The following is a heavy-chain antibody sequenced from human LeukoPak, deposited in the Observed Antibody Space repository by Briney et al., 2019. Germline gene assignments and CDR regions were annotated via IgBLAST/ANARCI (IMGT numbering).Heavy chain of an antibody. CDR1: GFTFSSYA. CDR3: AKDYWGYYCNYGVFDY. CDR2: ISGSGGST. Sequence: PGGSLRLSCAASGFTFSSYAMSWVRQAPGKGLEWVSAISGSGGSTYYADSVKGRFTISRDNSKNTLYLQMNSLRAEDTSVYYCAKDYWGYYCNYGVFDYSGQGTLVTVSP. J-gene: IGHJ4*02. V-gene: IGHV3-23*01. D-gene: IGHD4-11*01.